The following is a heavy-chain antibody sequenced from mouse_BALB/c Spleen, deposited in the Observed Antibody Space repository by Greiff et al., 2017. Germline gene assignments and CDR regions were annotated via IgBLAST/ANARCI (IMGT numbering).Heavy chain of an antibody. J-gene: IGHJ4*01. CDR1: GFTFTDYY. Sequence: EVKVVESGGGLVQPGGSLRLSCATSGFTFTDYYMSWVRQPPGKALEWLGFIRNKANGYTTEYSASVKGRFTISRDNSQSILYLQMNTLRAEDSATYYCARASYYYGLYYYAMDYWGQGTSVTVSS. CDR2: IRNKANGYTT. V-gene: IGHV7-3*02. CDR3: ARASYYYGLYYYAMDY. D-gene: IGHD1-1*01.